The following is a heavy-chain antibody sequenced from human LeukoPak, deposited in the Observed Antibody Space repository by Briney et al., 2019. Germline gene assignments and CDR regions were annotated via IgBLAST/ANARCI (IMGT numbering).Heavy chain of an antibody. D-gene: IGHD3-3*01. V-gene: IGHV3-23*01. Sequence: QAGGSLRLSCAASGFTFSGYAMSWVRQAPGKGLEWVSAISGSGGSTYYADSVKGRFTISRDNSKNTLYLQMNSLRAEDTAVYYCAKDADGLRFLEWLYYYYGMDVWGQGTTVTVSS. CDR1: GFTFSGYA. CDR2: ISGSGGST. J-gene: IGHJ6*02. CDR3: AKDADGLRFLEWLYYYYGMDV.